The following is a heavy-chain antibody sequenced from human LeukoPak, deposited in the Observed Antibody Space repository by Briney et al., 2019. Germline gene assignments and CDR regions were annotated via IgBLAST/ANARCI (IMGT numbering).Heavy chain of an antibody. D-gene: IGHD3-22*01. CDR2: INSGSSYI. J-gene: IGHJ4*02. CDR1: GFTFSSYS. CDR3: ARAATYYFDSGVYYYLPLDF. Sequence: KAGGSPRLSCAASGFTFSSYSMTWVRQAPGKGLEWVSSINSGSSYIYYGDSVKGRFIISRDNAKNSLYLQMNTLRAEDTAVYYCARAATYYFDSGVYYYLPLDFWGQGTLVTVSS. V-gene: IGHV3-21*06.